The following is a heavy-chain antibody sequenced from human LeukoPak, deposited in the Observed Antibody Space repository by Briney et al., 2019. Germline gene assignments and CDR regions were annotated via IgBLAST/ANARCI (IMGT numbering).Heavy chain of an antibody. CDR3: ARTAFDWLRTGD. J-gene: IGHJ4*02. V-gene: IGHV4-59*08. D-gene: IGHD3-9*01. Sequence: PSETLSLTCTVSGGSITTYFWSWIRQPPGKGLEWIGYIYYIGSTNYNPSLKSRVTISVDTSKNQFSLKLSSVTAADTAVYYCARTAFDWLRTGDWGQGTLVTVSS. CDR1: GGSITTYF. CDR2: IYYIGST.